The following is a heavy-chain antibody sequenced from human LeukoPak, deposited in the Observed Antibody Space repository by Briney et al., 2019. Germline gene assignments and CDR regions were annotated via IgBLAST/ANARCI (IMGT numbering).Heavy chain of an antibody. V-gene: IGHV4-34*01. Sequence: SETLSLTCAVYGGSFSGYYWSWIRQPPGKGLEWIGEINHSGSTNYNPSLKSRVTISVDTSKNQFSLKLSSVTAADTAVYYCARGYSSGWYYWGQGTLVTVSS. CDR2: INHSGST. CDR1: GGSFSGYY. J-gene: IGHJ4*02. CDR3: ARGYSSGWYY. D-gene: IGHD6-19*01.